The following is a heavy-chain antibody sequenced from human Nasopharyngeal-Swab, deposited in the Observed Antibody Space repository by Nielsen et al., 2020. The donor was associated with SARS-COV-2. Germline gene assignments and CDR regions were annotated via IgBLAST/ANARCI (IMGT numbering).Heavy chain of an antibody. D-gene: IGHD5-12*01. CDR3: AREGGYAHYYNYGMDV. CDR1: GFILSGHS. V-gene: IGHV3-48*02. J-gene: IGHJ6*02. CDR2: ISTAGGNI. Sequence: GESLKISCVGSGFILSGHSMNWARQAPGRGLEWLAYISTAGGNIYYADSVKGRFTISRDNAESSLYLQMNSLRDEDTAVYYCAREGGYAHYYNYGMDVWGQGTTVTVSS.